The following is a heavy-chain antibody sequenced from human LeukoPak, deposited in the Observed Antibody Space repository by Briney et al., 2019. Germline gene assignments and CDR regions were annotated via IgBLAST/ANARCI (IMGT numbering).Heavy chain of an antibody. V-gene: IGHV1-46*01. J-gene: IGHJ4*02. CDR1: GYTFTSYY. D-gene: IGHD3-9*01. CDR3: ARAVDILTGYEWYFDY. Sequence: ASVKVSCKASGYTFTSYYMHWVRQAPGQGLEWMGIINPSGGSTSYAQKFQGRVTITRDTSTSTVYMELSSLRSEDTAVYYCARAVDILTGYEWYFDYWGQGTLVTVSS. CDR2: INPSGGST.